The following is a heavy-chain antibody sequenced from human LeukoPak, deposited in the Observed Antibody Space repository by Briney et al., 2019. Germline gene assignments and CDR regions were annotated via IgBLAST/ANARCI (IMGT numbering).Heavy chain of an antibody. V-gene: IGHV4-59*01. CDR1: GGSISSYY. CDR3: ARDLSRQGYYYMDV. Sequence: SETLSLTCTVSGGSISSYYWSWIRQPPGKGLEWIGYIYYSGSTNYNPSLKSRVTISVDTSKNQFSLKLSSVTAADTAVYYCARDLSRQGYYYMDVWGKGTTVTVSS. J-gene: IGHJ6*03. CDR2: IYYSGST.